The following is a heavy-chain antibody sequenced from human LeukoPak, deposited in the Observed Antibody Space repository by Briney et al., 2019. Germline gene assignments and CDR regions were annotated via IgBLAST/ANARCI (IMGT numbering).Heavy chain of an antibody. V-gene: IGHV1-46*01. CDR3: ARDHSGSQHWFDP. CDR2: INPSVGST. Sequence: ASVKVSCKASGGTFSSYAISWVRQAPGQGLEWMGVINPSVGSTSYAQKFQGRVTMTRDTSTSTVYMELSSLRSEDTAVYYCARDHSGSQHWFDPWGQGTLVTVSS. J-gene: IGHJ5*02. CDR1: GGTFSSYA. D-gene: IGHD1-26*01.